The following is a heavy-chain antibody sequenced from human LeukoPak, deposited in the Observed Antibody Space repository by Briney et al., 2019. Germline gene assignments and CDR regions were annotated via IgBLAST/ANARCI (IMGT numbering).Heavy chain of an antibody. Sequence: SETLSLTCTVSGGSISSGSYYWSCIRQPAGKGLEWIGRIYTSGSTNYNPSLKSRVTMSVDTSKNQFSLKLSSVTAADTAVYYCAREGSSWYEGWFDPWGQGTLVTVSS. CDR1: GGSISSGSYY. CDR3: AREGSSWYEGWFDP. V-gene: IGHV4-61*02. D-gene: IGHD6-13*01. CDR2: IYTSGST. J-gene: IGHJ5*02.